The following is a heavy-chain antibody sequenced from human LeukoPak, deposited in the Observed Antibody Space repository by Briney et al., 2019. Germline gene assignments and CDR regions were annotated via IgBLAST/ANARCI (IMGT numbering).Heavy chain of an antibody. V-gene: IGHV4-59*01. CDR3: AGLDNWNYPFDY. CDR1: GDSINSYH. J-gene: IGHJ4*02. Sequence: SETLSLTCTISGDSINSYHWSWLRQPPGSKLEWIGYFYYSGSTNYNPSLKSRVTISVDTSKNQFSLKLSSVTAADTAVYYCAGLDNWNYPFDYWGQGTLVTVSS. CDR2: FYYSGST. D-gene: IGHD1-7*01.